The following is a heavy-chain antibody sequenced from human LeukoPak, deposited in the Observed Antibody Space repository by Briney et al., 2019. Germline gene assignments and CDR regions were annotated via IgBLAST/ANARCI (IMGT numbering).Heavy chain of an antibody. CDR2: ISYDGSNK. V-gene: IGHV3-30*18. CDR1: GFTFSSYG. CDR3: AKARLYGWGAFDY. J-gene: IGHJ4*02. Sequence: PGGSLRLSCAASGFTFSSYGMHWVRQAPGKGLEWVAVISYDGSNKYYADSVKGRFTISRDNSKNTLYLQMNSLRAEDTAVSYCAKARLYGWGAFDYWGQGTMVTVSS. D-gene: IGHD3-10*01.